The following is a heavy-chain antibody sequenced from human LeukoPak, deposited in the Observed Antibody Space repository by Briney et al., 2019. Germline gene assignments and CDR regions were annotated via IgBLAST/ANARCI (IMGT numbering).Heavy chain of an antibody. D-gene: IGHD3-10*01. CDR1: GYTLTELS. CDR3: ATDLITMVRGVIIKNY. J-gene: IGHJ4*02. CDR2: FDPEDGET. V-gene: IGHV1-24*01. Sequence: ASVKVSCKVSGYTLTELSMHWVRQAPGKGLEWMGGFDPEDGETIYAQKFQGRVTMTEDTSTDTAYMELSSLRSEDTAVYYCATDLITMVRGVIIKNYWGQGTLVTVSS.